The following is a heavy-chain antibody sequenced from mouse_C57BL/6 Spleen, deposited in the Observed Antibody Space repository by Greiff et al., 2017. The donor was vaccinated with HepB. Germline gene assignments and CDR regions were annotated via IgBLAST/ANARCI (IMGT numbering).Heavy chain of an antibody. V-gene: IGHV14-4*01. J-gene: IGHJ2*01. CDR1: GFNIKDDY. Sequence: DVKLVESGAELVRPGASVKLSCTASGFNIKDDYMHWVKQRPEQGLEWIGWIDPENGDTEYASKFQGKATITADTSSNTAYLQLSSLTSEDTAVYYCTLSLYFDYWGQGTTLTVSS. CDR2: IDPENGDT. CDR3: TLSLYFDY.